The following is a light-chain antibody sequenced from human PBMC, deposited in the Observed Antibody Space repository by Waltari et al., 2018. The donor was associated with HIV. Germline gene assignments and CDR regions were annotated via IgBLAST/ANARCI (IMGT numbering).Light chain of an antibody. CDR2: GVS. CDR3: QQHPIT. V-gene: IGKV3-20*01. J-gene: IGKJ5*01. CDR1: QSVSRDY. Sequence: DIVLTQSPGTLSLSPGERATLSCRASQSVSRDYLAWYQQKPGQAPRLLIYGVSSRATGIPDRFSGSGSGTEFTLTFSRLEPEDFAVYYCQQHPITFGQGTRLEIK.